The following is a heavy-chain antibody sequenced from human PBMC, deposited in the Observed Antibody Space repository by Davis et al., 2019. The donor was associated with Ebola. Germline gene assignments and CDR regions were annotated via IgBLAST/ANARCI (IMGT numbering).Heavy chain of an antibody. Sequence: MPSETLSLTCTVSGGSVSSGSYYWSWIRQPPGKGLEWIGYIYYSGSTYYNPSLKSRVTISVDTSKNQFSLKLSSVTAADTAVYYCASPGMTGTAHLGYWGQGTLVTVSS. CDR3: ASPGMTGTAHLGY. D-gene: IGHD1-7*01. CDR1: GGSVSSGSYY. J-gene: IGHJ4*02. V-gene: IGHV4-61*01. CDR2: IYYSGST.